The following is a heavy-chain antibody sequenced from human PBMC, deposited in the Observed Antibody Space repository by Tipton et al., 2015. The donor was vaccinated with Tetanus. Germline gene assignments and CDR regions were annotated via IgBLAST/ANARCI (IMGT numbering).Heavy chain of an antibody. CDR1: GFTFSNCA. CDR3: AKDRAAGGPGAS. V-gene: IGHV3-23*01. J-gene: IGHJ5*02. Sequence: SLRLSCAASGFTFSNCAMRWVRQAPGKGLEWVSGISGSGATTYYEDSVKGRFTIYRDNPKNMLYLQMNSLRAEDTAVYYCAKDRAAGGPGASWGQGTLVTVSS. CDR2: ISGSGATT. D-gene: IGHD6-13*01.